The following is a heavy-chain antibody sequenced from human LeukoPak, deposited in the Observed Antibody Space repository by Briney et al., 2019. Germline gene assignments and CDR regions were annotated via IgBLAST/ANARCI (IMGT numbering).Heavy chain of an antibody. D-gene: IGHD3-3*02. J-gene: IGHJ4*02. CDR3: ARISSPDLSFVRY. CDR2: INPNSGGT. Sequence: ASVKVSCKASGYTFTGYYMHWVRQAPGQGLEWMGRINPNSGGTNYAQKFQGRVTMTRDTSISTAYMELSRLRSDDTAVYYCARISSPDLSFVRYWGQGTLVTVSS. V-gene: IGHV1-2*06. CDR1: GYTFTGYY.